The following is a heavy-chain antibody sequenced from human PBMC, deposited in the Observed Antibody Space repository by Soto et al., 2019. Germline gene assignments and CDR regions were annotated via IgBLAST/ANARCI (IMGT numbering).Heavy chain of an antibody. CDR1: GFTFSDYA. V-gene: IGHV3-23*01. D-gene: IGHD2-15*01. CDR2: ITGSGGST. J-gene: IGHJ4*02. CDR3: AKGFIVNDGSPWH. Sequence: GGSLRLSCATSGFTFSDYAMNWVRQAPGEGLAWVSSITGSGGSTYYADSVKGRFTISRDNTKNTLFLQMNSLRVEDTAVYYCAKGFIVNDGSPWHWGQGTLVTVSS.